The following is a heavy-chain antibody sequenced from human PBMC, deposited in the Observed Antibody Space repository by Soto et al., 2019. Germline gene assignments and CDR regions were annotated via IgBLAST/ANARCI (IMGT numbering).Heavy chain of an antibody. CDR2: MSYDGSNK. J-gene: IGHJ4*02. CDR3: ARDKSPYSSGWHNRHFDY. D-gene: IGHD6-19*01. Sequence: QVQLVESGGGVVQPGRSLRLSCAASGFTFSSYAMHWVRQAPGKGLEWVAVMSYDGSNKYYADSVKGRFTISRDNSKNTRYLQMISLRAEDTAVYYCARDKSPYSSGWHNRHFDYWGQGILVTVSS. V-gene: IGHV3-30-3*01. CDR1: GFTFSSYA.